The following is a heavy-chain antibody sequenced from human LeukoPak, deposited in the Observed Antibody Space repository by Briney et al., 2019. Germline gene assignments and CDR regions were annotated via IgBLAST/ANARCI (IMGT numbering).Heavy chain of an antibody. J-gene: IGHJ2*01. V-gene: IGHV3-23*01. CDR3: ATLYGDYNWYFDL. Sequence: GGSLRLSCTSSQLTFNRYVMAWVRQAPGKGLEWVSTISASGGITYYADSVQGRFTISRDNSKNTLYLQMNSLRAEDTAVYYCATLYGDYNWYFDLWGRGTLVTVSS. CDR2: ISASGGIT. CDR1: QLTFNRYV. D-gene: IGHD4-17*01.